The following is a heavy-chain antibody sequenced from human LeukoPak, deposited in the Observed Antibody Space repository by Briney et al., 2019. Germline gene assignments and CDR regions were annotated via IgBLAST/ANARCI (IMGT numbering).Heavy chain of an antibody. J-gene: IGHJ6*03. CDR1: GFSFSTSG. Sequence: GGSLRLSCAASGFSFSTSGMSWVRQTPEKGLEWVSSISGSGSSIFYTDSVKGRFTISRDNSNSTLYLQMTSLRADVTAIYYCAKEPNLSFYYMADWGKGTTVTISS. V-gene: IGHV3-23*01. CDR3: AKEPNLSFYYMAD. CDR2: ISGSGSSI. D-gene: IGHD1-14*01.